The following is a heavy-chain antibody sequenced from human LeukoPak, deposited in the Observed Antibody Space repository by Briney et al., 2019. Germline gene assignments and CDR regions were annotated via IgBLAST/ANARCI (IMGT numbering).Heavy chain of an antibody. CDR3: AKEVQLTVYYYYGMDV. V-gene: IGHV3-23*01. CDR1: GFTFSSYA. D-gene: IGHD6-13*01. CDR2: ISGSGGST. Sequence: GGSLRLSCAASGFTFSSYAMSWVRQAPGKGLEWVSAISGSGGSTYYADSVKGRFTISRDNSKNTLYLQMNSLRAEDTAVYYCAKEVQLTVYYYYGMDVWGQGTTVTVSS. J-gene: IGHJ6*02.